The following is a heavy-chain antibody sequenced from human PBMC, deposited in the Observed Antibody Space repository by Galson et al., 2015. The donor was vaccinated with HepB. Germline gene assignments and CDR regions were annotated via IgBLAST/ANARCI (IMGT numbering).Heavy chain of an antibody. V-gene: IGHV3-23*01. CDR3: ANGPYYYDGRFGY. CDR2: LSGSGDDT. Sequence: SLRLSCAVSGFIFSSYAMSWVRQAPGKGLEWVSSLSGSGDDTYYADSVKGRFTISRDNSNNTLYLQMNSLRTEDTAVYYCANGPYYYDGRFGYWGQGTPVTVSS. J-gene: IGHJ4*02. CDR1: GFIFSSYA. D-gene: IGHD3-22*01.